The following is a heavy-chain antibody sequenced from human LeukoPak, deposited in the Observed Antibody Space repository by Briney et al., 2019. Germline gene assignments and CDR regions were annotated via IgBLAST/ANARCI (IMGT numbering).Heavy chain of an antibody. V-gene: IGHV3-21*01. CDR3: ARKTGTGRYYYYMDV. J-gene: IGHJ6*03. Sequence: AGGSLRLSCAASGYTFSSYSMNWVRQAPGKGLEWVSSISSSSSYIYYADSVKGRFTISRDNAKNSLYLQTNSLRAEDTAVYYCARKTGTGRYYYYMDVWGKGTTVTVSS. CDR1: GYTFSSYS. CDR2: ISSSSSYI. D-gene: IGHD1-7*01.